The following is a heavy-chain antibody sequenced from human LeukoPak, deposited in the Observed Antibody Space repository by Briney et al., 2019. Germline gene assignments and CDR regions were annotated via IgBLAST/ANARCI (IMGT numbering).Heavy chain of an antibody. Sequence: SVKVSCKASGGTFSSYAISWVRQAPGQGLEWMGRIMPIFGTANYAQKFQGRVTITTDESTSTAYMELSSLRSEDTAVYYCAVWYYGSGSYYTPPDYWGQGTLVTVSS. CDR3: AVWYYGSGSYYTPPDY. J-gene: IGHJ4*02. D-gene: IGHD3-10*01. CDR1: GGTFSSYA. V-gene: IGHV1-69*05. CDR2: IMPIFGTA.